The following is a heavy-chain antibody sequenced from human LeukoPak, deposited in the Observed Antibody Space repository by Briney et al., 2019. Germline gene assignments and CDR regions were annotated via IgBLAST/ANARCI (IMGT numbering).Heavy chain of an antibody. Sequence: GASVKVSCKVSGYTLTELSMHWVRQAPGKGLEWMGGFDPEDGETIYAQKFQGRVTMTEDTSTDTAYMELSSLRSEDTAVYYCATVLTRNYALHYFDYWGQGTLVTVSS. CDR1: GYTLTELS. CDR3: ATVLTRNYALHYFDY. D-gene: IGHD1-7*01. J-gene: IGHJ4*02. V-gene: IGHV1-24*01. CDR2: FDPEDGET.